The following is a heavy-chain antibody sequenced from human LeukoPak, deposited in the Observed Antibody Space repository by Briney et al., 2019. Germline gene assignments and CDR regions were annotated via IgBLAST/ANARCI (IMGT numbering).Heavy chain of an antibody. J-gene: IGHJ4*02. CDR3: ARVDGYNLGDHFQYYFDY. Sequence: PSEALSLTCTVSGGSISSSNFYWGWIRQPPGKGLEWIGYIYYSGSTNYNPSLKSRVTISLDTSKNQFSLKLSSLTAADTAVYYCARVDGYNLGDHFQYYFDYWGQGTLVTVSS. V-gene: IGHV4-61*05. D-gene: IGHD5-24*01. CDR2: IYYSGST. CDR1: GGSISSSNFY.